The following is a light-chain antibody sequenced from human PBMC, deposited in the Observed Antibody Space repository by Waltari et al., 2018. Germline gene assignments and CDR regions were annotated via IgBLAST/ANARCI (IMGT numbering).Light chain of an antibody. V-gene: IGKV3-20*01. Sequence: EIVLTQSTGTLSLSPGERATLSCGASQSVTRTLAWYQKKPGQAPRLLIYGAPNRATGIPDRFSVIGSGTDFSLTISRLEPEDFAVYYCQHYLRLPATFGQGTKVEIK. CDR3: QHYLRLPAT. CDR1: QSVTRT. J-gene: IGKJ1*01. CDR2: GAP.